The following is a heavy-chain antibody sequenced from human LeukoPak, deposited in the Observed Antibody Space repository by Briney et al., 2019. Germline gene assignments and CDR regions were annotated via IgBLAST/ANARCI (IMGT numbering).Heavy chain of an antibody. Sequence: GGSLRLSCAASGFSFSSYSMNWVRQAPGKGLEWVSYISSSSSTIFYADSVKGRFTISRDNAKNSLYLQMNSLRAEDTAVYYCARTEYSSGWYPFDYWGQGTLVTASS. CDR2: ISSSSSTI. D-gene: IGHD6-19*01. V-gene: IGHV3-48*01. CDR1: GFSFSSYS. CDR3: ARTEYSSGWYPFDY. J-gene: IGHJ4*02.